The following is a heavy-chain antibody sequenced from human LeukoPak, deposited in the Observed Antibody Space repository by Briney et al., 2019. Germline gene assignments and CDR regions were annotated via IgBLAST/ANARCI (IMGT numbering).Heavy chain of an antibody. D-gene: IGHD5-12*01. Sequence: GESLKISCKGSGYSFTSNWIGWVRQMPGKGLEWMGIIYPGDSDTRYSPSFQGQVTFSTVKSINTAYLQWSSLKASDTAMYYCARRTSGYDFDYWGQGALVTVSS. J-gene: IGHJ4*02. CDR1: GYSFTSNW. CDR3: ARRTSGYDFDY. CDR2: IYPGDSDT. V-gene: IGHV5-51*01.